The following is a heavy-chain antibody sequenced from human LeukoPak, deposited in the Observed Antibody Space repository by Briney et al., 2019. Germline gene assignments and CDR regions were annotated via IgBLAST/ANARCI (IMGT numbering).Heavy chain of an antibody. V-gene: IGHV4-30-4*08. CDR3: DSETSSTKGDD. D-gene: IGHD2-2*01. Sequence: PSQTLSLTCTVSGGSISSGDYYWSWIRQPPGKGLEWIGYIYYSGSTYYNPSLKSRVTISVDTSKNQFSLKLSSVTAADTAVYYCDSETSSTKGDDWGQGTLVTVPS. CDR1: GGSISSGDYY. CDR2: IYYSGST. J-gene: IGHJ4*02.